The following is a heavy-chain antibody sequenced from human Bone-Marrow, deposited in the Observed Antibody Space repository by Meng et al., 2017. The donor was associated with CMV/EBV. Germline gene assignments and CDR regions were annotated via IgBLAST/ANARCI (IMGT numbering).Heavy chain of an antibody. J-gene: IGHJ4*02. CDR3: ARSHPYYYDSSGLYEFDY. CDR2: IYPGDSDT. CDR1: GYSFTSYW. D-gene: IGHD3-22*01. V-gene: IGHV5-51*01. Sequence: KVSCKGSGYSFTSYWIGWVRQMPGKGLEWMGIIYPGDSDTRYSPSFQGQVTISADKSISTAYLQWSSLKASDTAMYYCARSHPYYYDSSGLYEFDYWGQGTLVTVSS.